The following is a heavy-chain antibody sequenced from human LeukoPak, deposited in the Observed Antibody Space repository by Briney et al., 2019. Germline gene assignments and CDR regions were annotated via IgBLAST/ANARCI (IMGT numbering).Heavy chain of an antibody. D-gene: IGHD3-10*01. J-gene: IGHJ5*02. CDR3: ARAIDRGVIIA. Sequence: GGSLRLSCAASGFTFSSYAMSWVRQAPGKGLEWVSAISGSGGSTYYADSVKGRFTISGDNSNNTLYLQMNSLRVEDTAVYYCARAIDRGVIIAWGQGTLVTVSS. CDR1: GFTFSSYA. CDR2: ISGSGGST. V-gene: IGHV3-23*01.